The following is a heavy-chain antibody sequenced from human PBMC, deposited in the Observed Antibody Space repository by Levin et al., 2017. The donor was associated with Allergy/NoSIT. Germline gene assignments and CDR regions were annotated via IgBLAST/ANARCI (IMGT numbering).Heavy chain of an antibody. CDR1: GSTFSTYA. CDR3: ATRVPAVEY. CDR2: ISASGLTT. J-gene: IGHJ4*02. V-gene: IGHV3-23*01. Sequence: SCAASGSTFSTYAMNWVRQAPGKGLEWVSGISASGLTTYYADSVKGRFTISRDNSKNTLYLQMSSLRVEDTAVYYCATRVPAVEYWGQGTLVTVSS.